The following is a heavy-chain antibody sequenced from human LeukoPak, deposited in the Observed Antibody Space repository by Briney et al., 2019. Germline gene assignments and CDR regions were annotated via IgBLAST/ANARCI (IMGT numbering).Heavy chain of an antibody. CDR2: IYTSGST. CDR1: GGSFSGYY. D-gene: IGHD1-26*01. CDR3: ARGSSGSYKGAFDI. J-gene: IGHJ3*02. V-gene: IGHV4-59*10. Sequence: SETLSLTCAVYGGSFSGYYWSWIRQPAGKGLEWIGRIYTSGSTNYNPSLKSRVTMSVDTSKNQFSLKLSSVTAADTAVYYCARGSSGSYKGAFDIWGQGTMVTVSS.